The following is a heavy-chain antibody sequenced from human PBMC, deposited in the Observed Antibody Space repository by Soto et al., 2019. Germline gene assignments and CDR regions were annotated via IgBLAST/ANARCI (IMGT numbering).Heavy chain of an antibody. D-gene: IGHD3-16*01. V-gene: IGHV1-69*01. J-gene: IGHJ3*01. CDR3: ARLRRDWGDAFDL. Sequence: QVQLVQSGADVKKPGSSVKVSCKTSGGSFGSSAISWVRQAPAQGLEWMGEIIPVFDKANYAQNFQGRLTITADELTGTVVMEVSSLRSEYTAVYFCARLRRDWGDAFDLWGLGTFVTVSS. CDR1: GGSFGSSA. CDR2: IIPVFDKA.